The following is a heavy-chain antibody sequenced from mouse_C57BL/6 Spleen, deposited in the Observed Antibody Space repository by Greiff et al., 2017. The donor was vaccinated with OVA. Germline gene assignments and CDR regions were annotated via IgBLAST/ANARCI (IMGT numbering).Heavy chain of an antibody. D-gene: IGHD1-1*01. Sequence: QVQLQQPGAELVKPGASVKMSCKASGYTFTSYWITWVKQRPGQGLEWIGDIYPGSGSTNYNEKFKSKATLTVDTSSSTAYMQLSSLTSEDSAVYYGARMPPSYGSRGDAMDYWGQGTSVTVSS. CDR1: GYTFTSYW. CDR3: ARMPPSYGSRGDAMDY. J-gene: IGHJ4*01. V-gene: IGHV1-55*01. CDR2: IYPGSGST.